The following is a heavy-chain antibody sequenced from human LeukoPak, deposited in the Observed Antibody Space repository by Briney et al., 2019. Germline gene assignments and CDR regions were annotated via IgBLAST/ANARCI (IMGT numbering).Heavy chain of an antibody. V-gene: IGHV3-48*02. J-gene: IGHJ4*02. D-gene: IGHD3-10*01. Sequence: GRSLRLSCAASGFTFRAYSMNWVRQAPGKGPEWVSHISSSNSTIYYADSVKGRFTISRDNARNSLYLQMNSLRDEDTAVYYCVRGDGWFGELLNFDNWGQGTLVTVSS. CDR1: GFTFRAYS. CDR3: VRGDGWFGELLNFDN. CDR2: ISSSNSTI.